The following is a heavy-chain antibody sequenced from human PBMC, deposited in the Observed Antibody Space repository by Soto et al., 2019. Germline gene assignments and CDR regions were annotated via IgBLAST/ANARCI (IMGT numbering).Heavy chain of an antibody. CDR2: ISSSSSYT. Sequence: PGGSLRLSCAASGFTFSDYYMSWIRQAPGKGLEWVSYISSSSSYTNYADSVKGRFTISRDNAKNSLYLQMNSLRAEDTAVYYCARSQKSGSYDYYYGMDVWGQGTTVTSP. J-gene: IGHJ6*02. CDR3: ARSQKSGSYDYYYGMDV. V-gene: IGHV3-11*06. CDR1: GFTFSDYY. D-gene: IGHD1-26*01.